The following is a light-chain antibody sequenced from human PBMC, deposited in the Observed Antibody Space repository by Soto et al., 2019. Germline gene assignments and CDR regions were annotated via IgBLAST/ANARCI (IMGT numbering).Light chain of an antibody. CDR2: AAS. Sequence: RVSQSPSSLSASVGDRVTITCRASRSVSNYLNWYQQKPGKAPKLLIYAASSLQSGVPSRFSGSGSGTDFTLTIRSLQPEDFATYYCQQSHSIPLTFAQGTKVAIK. J-gene: IGKJ1*01. CDR1: RSVSNY. V-gene: IGKV1-39*01. CDR3: QQSHSIPLT.